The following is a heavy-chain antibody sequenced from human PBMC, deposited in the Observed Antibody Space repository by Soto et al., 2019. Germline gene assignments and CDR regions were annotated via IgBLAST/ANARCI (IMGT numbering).Heavy chain of an antibody. D-gene: IGHD4-4*01. Sequence: ASVNVSFKTSGGTFSSYAISWVRQAPGQGLEWMGGIIPIFGTANYAQKFQGRVTITADESTSTAYMELSSLRSEDTAVYYCASTTPTTLTSWFDPWGQGTLVTVSS. CDR1: GGTFSSYA. J-gene: IGHJ5*02. CDR2: IIPIFGTA. V-gene: IGHV1-69*13. CDR3: ASTTPTTLTSWFDP.